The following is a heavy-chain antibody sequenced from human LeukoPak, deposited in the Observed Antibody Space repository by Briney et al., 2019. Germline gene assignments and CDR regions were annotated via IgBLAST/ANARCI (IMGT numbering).Heavy chain of an antibody. CDR3: AMTIGLYGRSRFGS. V-gene: IGHV4-39*01. CDR2: IYQSGSS. D-gene: IGHD3-16*01. Sequence: SETLSLTCSVSGASVTSGGYYWAWIRQPPGERPEYIGSIYQSGSSYYNPSLKSRVTTSLETSKNQFSLRVTSVNAADTAVYYCAMTIGLYGRSRFGSWGQGILVTVSS. J-gene: IGHJ4*02. CDR1: GASVTSGGYY.